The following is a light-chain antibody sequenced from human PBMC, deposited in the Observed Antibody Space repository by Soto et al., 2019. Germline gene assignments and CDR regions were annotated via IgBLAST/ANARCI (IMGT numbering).Light chain of an antibody. CDR3: SSYTSSSPWV. V-gene: IGLV2-14*01. CDR1: SSDVGGYKY. J-gene: IGLJ3*02. CDR2: AVN. Sequence: QSALTQPASVSGSPGQSITISCTGTSSDVGGYKYVSWYQHHPGQAPKLMIHAVNSRPSGVSTRFSGSKSGNTASLTISGLHPEDEADYYCSSYTSSSPWVFGGGTKLTVL.